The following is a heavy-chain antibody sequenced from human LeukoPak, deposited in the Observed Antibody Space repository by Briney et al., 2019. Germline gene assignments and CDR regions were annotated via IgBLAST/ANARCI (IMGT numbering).Heavy chain of an antibody. CDR3: ARHRAWGVADDY. V-gene: IGHV5-51*01. J-gene: IGHJ4*02. Sequence: GESLKISCQGSGYNFNTYWIGWVRLMPGKGLEWMGIIYPGDSDTRYSPSFRGQVTISADKSISTAYLQWSSLKASDTAMYYCARHRAWGVADDYWGQGTLVTVSS. D-gene: IGHD6-19*01. CDR2: IYPGDSDT. CDR1: GYNFNTYW.